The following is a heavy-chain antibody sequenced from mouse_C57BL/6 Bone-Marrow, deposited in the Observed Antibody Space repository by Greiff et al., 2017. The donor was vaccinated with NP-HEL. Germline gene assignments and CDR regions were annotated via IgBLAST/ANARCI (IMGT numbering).Heavy chain of an antibody. CDR1: GYTFTDYY. J-gene: IGHJ2*01. Sequence: QVQLKESGPELVKPGASVKISCKASGYTFTDYYINWVKQRPGQGLEWIGWIFPGSGSTYYTEKFKGKATLTVDKSSSTAYMLLSSLTSEDSAVYVCARKEGCRGYFDYWGQGTTLTVSS. D-gene: IGHD3-1*01. V-gene: IGHV1-75*01. CDR3: ARKEGCRGYFDY. CDR2: IFPGSGST.